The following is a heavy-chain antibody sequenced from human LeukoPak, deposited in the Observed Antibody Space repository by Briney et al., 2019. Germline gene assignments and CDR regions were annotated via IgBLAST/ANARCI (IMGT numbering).Heavy chain of an antibody. CDR2: FDPEDGET. CDR1: GYTLTELS. V-gene: IGHV1-24*01. D-gene: IGHD5-24*01. J-gene: IGHJ4*02. CDR3: ATDLLSYGYNNPHFDY. Sequence: ASVKVSCKVSGYTLTELSMHWVRQAPGKGLEWMGGFDPEDGETIYAQKFQGRVTMTEDTSTDTAYMELSSLRSEDTAVYYCATDLLSYGYNNPHFDYWGQGTLVTVSS.